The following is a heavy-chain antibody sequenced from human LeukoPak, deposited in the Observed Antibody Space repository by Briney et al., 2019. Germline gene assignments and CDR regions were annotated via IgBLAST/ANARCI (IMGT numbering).Heavy chain of an antibody. J-gene: IGHJ4*02. D-gene: IGHD5-18*01. CDR2: ISGSSRTI. CDR3: ATDDWAWDTAVATYYFDY. V-gene: IGHV3-48*01. CDR1: GFTFSSYS. Sequence: AGGSLRLSCAASGFTFSSYSMNWVRQAPGEGLEWVSYISGSSRTIYYADSVKGRFTISRDNAKNSLYLQMNSLRVEDTAVYYCATDDWAWDTAVATYYFDYWGQGTLVTVSS.